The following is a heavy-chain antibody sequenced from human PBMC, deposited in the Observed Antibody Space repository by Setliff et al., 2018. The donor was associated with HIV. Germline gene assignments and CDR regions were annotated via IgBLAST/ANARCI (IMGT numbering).Heavy chain of an antibody. CDR1: GFTFDDFG. CDR2: INWNGAIT. Sequence: GSLRLSCAASGFTFDDFGMTWVRQRPGKGLEWVSGINWNGAITDYADSVKGRFTISRDNAKNSLFLDLNSLRADDTAVYYCARSFNEYKAYFDYWGQGTLVTVSS. V-gene: IGHV3-20*04. J-gene: IGHJ4*02. D-gene: IGHD1-20*01. CDR3: ARSFNEYKAYFDY.